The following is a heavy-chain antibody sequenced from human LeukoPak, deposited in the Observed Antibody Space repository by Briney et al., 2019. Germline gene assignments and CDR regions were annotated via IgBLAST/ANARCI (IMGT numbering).Heavy chain of an antibody. V-gene: IGHV4-39*01. J-gene: IGHJ6*02. Sequence: GSLRLSCAASGFTFSSYAMSWVRQAPGKGLEWIGSIYYSGSTYYNPSLKSRVTISVDTSKNQFSLKLSSVTAADTAVYYCARHGVGLVAATYYGMDVWGQGTTVTVSS. CDR1: GFTFSSYA. CDR2: IYYSGST. D-gene: IGHD2-15*01. CDR3: ARHGVGLVAATYYGMDV.